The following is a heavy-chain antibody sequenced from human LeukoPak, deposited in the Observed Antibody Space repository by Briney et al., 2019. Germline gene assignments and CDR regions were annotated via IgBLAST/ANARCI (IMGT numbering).Heavy chain of an antibody. V-gene: IGHV4-34*01. J-gene: IGHJ6*03. CDR3: AREERSSSSYLYYYYYYMDV. CDR1: GGSFRGYY. D-gene: IGHD6-6*01. CDR2: INHSGST. Sequence: PSETLSLTCAVSGGSFRGYYWSWIRQPPGKGLEWIGEINHSGSTNYNPSLKSRVTISVDTSKNQFSLKLSSVTAADTAVYYCAREERSSSSYLYYYYYYMDVWGKGTTATVSS.